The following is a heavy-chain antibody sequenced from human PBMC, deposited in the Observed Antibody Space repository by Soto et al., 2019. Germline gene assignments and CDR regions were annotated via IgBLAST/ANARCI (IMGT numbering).Heavy chain of an antibody. J-gene: IGHJ6*03. V-gene: IGHV3-33*01. CDR3: ARDLGLQNYYYYYYMDV. CDR2: IWYDGSNK. D-gene: IGHD2-15*01. Sequence: QVQLVESGGGVVQPGRSLRLSCAASGFTFSSYGMHWVRQAPGKGLEWVAVIWYDGSNKYYADSVKGRFTISRDNSKNSLYLQMNSLRAEDTAVYYCARDLGLQNYYYYYYMDVWGKGTTVTVSS. CDR1: GFTFSSYG.